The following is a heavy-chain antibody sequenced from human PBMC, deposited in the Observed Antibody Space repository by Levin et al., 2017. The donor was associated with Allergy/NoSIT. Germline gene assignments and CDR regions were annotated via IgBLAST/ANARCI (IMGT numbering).Heavy chain of an antibody. CDR2: ISYDGTNK. V-gene: IGHV3-30*04. CDR3: GRGSSSAETWNYLDY. J-gene: IGHJ4*02. Sequence: GESLKISCAASGFTFSLYAVHWFRQAPGKRLEWLAAISYDGTNKWYADSVKGRFTISRDNSKSMLFLQMNSLRPENTALYYCGRGSSSAETWNYLDYWGQGTLVTVAS. CDR1: GFTFSLYA. D-gene: IGHD6-6*01.